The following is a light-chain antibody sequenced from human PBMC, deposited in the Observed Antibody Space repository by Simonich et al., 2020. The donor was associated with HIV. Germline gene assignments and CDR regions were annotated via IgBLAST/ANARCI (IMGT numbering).Light chain of an antibody. CDR3: SSYAGGNNLV. J-gene: IGLJ3*02. Sequence: QSALTQPASVSGSPGQSITISCTGTSSNVGGYNYVSWYQQHPGKAPKLMIYDVINRPSGVSNRFSGSKSGNTASLTVSGLQAEDEADYYCSSYAGGNNLVFGGGTKLTVL. CDR2: DVI. V-gene: IGLV2-14*03. CDR1: SSNVGGYNY.